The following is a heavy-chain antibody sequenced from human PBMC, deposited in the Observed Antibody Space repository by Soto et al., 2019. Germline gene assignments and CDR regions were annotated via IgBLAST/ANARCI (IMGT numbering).Heavy chain of an antibody. J-gene: IGHJ4*02. CDR1: GGSISSSSYY. D-gene: IGHD2-15*01. CDR3: ARHTPAISISDH. Sequence: LSLTCTVSGGSISSSSYYWGWIRQPPGKGLEWIGSIYYSGSTYYNPSLKSRVTISVDTSKNQFSLKLSSVTAAGTAVYYCARHTPAISISDHWGQGTLVTVSS. CDR2: IYYSGST. V-gene: IGHV4-39*01.